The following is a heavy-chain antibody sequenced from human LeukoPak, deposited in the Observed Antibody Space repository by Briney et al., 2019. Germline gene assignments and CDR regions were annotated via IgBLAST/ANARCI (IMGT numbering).Heavy chain of an antibody. J-gene: IGHJ5*02. CDR3: ARQRITMVRGVTKTMYNWFDP. V-gene: IGHV4-39*07. CDR2: IYYSGST. CDR1: GGSISSSSYY. D-gene: IGHD3-10*01. Sequence: PSETLSLTFTVSGGSISSSSYYWGWIRQPPGKGLEWIGSIYYSGSTYYNPSLKSRVTISVDTSKNQFFLKLSSVTAADTAVYYCARQRITMVRGVTKTMYNWFDPWGQGTLVTVSS.